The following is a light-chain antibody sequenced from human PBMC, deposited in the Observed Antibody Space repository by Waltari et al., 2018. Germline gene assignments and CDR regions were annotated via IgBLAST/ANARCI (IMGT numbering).Light chain of an antibody. V-gene: IGKV3-20*01. CDR2: GAS. Sequence: EIVLTQSPDTLSLSPGDSAALSCRASQSLGSSYLSWYQQNPGQAPRLLIYGASSRATGIPDRFSGSGSETDFTLTITSLQADDSATYYCQQYNSYYTFGQGTKLEI. J-gene: IGKJ2*01. CDR3: QQYNSYYT. CDR1: QSLGSSY.